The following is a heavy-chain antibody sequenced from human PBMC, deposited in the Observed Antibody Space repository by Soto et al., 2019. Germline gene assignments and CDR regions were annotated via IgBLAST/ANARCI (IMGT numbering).Heavy chain of an antibody. J-gene: IGHJ4*02. CDR2: MNSDGSII. CDR1: GYTFRNHW. V-gene: IGHV3-74*01. CDR3: ATAEVDY. Sequence: VGSLRLSCAVAGYTFRNHWMHWVRQAPGKGLEWVSRMNSDGSIINYKDSVKGRFTVSRDNAKNTLYLQMNSLRVEDTAVYYCATAEVDYWGPETLVTVSS.